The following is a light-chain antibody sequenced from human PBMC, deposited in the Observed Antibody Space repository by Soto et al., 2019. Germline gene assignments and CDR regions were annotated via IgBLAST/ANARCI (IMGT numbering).Light chain of an antibody. Sequence: DIVMTQSPLSLPVTPGEPASISCRSSQSLLHSNGYNYLDWYLQKPGQSPQLLIYLGSNRASGVPDRFSGSGAGTDVTLKSSRVAAEDVGVYYWMQALQSPLTFGQGPKVEIK. J-gene: IGKJ1*01. CDR2: LGS. CDR1: QSLLHSNGYNY. CDR3: MQALQSPLT. V-gene: IGKV2-28*01.